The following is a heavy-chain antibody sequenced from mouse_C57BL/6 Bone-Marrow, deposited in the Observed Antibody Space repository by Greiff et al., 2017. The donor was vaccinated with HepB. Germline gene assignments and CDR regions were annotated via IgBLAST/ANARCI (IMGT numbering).Heavy chain of an antibody. CDR2: ISSGSSTI. J-gene: IGHJ3*01. CDR3: ARTGDYYGSIPFAY. D-gene: IGHD1-1*01. V-gene: IGHV5-17*01. CDR1: GFTFSDYG. Sequence: EVKLVESGGGLVKPGGSLKLSCAASGFTFSDYGMHWVRQAPEKGLEWVAYISSGSSTIYYADTVKGRFTISRDNAKNTLFLQMTSLRSEDTAMYYCARTGDYYGSIPFAYWGQGTLVTVSA.